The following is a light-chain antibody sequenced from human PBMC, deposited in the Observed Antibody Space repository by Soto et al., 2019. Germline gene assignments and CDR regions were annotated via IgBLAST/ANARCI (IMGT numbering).Light chain of an antibody. CDR3: AVWDDSLNGHV. CDR2: TND. V-gene: IGLV1-44*01. J-gene: IGLJ1*01. Sequence: QSVLTQPPSASGTPGQTVTISCSGSSSNIGTSSVHWYKHLPGTAPKPLIYTNDQRPSGVPDRFSGSKSGTSASLAISELQSEDETDYYCAVWDDSLNGHVFGAGTKVTVL. CDR1: SSNIGTSS.